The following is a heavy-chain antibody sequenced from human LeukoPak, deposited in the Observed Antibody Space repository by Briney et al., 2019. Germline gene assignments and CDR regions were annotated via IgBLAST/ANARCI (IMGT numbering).Heavy chain of an antibody. CDR3: ASDLDTMIVVVNVV. Sequence: GRSLRLSCAASGFTFSSYAMHWVRQAPGKGLEWVAVISYDGSNKYYADSVEGRFTISRDNSKNTLYLQMNSLRAEDTAVYYCASDLDTMIVVVNVVWGQGTLVTVSS. V-gene: IGHV3-30*04. J-gene: IGHJ4*02. CDR2: ISYDGSNK. CDR1: GFTFSSYA. D-gene: IGHD3-22*01.